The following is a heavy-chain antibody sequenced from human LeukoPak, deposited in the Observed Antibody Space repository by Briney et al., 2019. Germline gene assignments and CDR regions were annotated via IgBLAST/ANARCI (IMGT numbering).Heavy chain of an antibody. V-gene: IGHV3-73*01. Sequence: AGGSLRLSCAASGFSFSGSGMHWVRQASGKGLEWVGHIRSQADSYATVYGASVKGRFTITRDDSENTAYLQMNSLKTEDTAVYYCARVLRGGWFGELFYDYWGQGTLVTVSS. CDR3: ARVLRGGWFGELFYDY. CDR1: GFSFSGSG. J-gene: IGHJ4*02. CDR2: IRSQADSYAT. D-gene: IGHD3-10*01.